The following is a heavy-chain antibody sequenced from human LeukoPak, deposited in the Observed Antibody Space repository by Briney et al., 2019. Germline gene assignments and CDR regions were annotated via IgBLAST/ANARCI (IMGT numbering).Heavy chain of an antibody. CDR2: IYSGGTT. CDR1: GFTVGTNY. Sequence: GGSLRLSCAASGFTVGTNYMSWVRQAPGEGLEWVSVIYSGGTTNYAGSAKGRFTISRDNSKNTAYLQMNSLRAEDTAVYYCARGGYAHYYGMDVWGQGTTVTVSS. CDR3: ARGGYAHYYGMDV. V-gene: IGHV3-53*01. J-gene: IGHJ6*02. D-gene: IGHD5-18*01.